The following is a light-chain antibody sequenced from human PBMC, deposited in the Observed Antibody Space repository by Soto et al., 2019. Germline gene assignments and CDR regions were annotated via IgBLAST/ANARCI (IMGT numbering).Light chain of an antibody. CDR2: GNS. J-gene: IGLJ2*01. Sequence: QSVLTQPTSVSGAPGQRVTISCTGSSSNIGAGYDVHWYQQLLGTAPKLLIYGNSNRPSGVPDRFSGSKSGTSASLAITGLQAEDEADYYCQSYDSSLSGSRVFGGGTKLTVL. V-gene: IGLV1-40*01. CDR3: QSYDSSLSGSRV. CDR1: SSNIGAGYD.